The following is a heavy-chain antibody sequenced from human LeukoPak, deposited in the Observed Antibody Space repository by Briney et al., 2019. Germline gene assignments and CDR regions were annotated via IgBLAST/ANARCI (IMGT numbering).Heavy chain of an antibody. CDR2: ISGSGGST. J-gene: IGHJ4*02. Sequence: SGGSLRLSCAASGFTFSSYAMSWVRQAPGKGLEWVSAISGSGGSTYYADSVKGRFTISRDNSKNTLYLQMNSLRAEDTAVYYCAKKRRAYGYLGYWGQGTLVTVSS. V-gene: IGHV3-23*01. CDR1: GFTFSSYA. D-gene: IGHD5-18*01. CDR3: AKKRRAYGYLGY.